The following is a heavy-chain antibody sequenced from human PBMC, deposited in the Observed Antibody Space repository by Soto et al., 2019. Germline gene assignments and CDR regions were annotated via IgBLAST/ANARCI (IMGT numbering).Heavy chain of an antibody. CDR2: ISYDGSNK. CDR1: GFTFSSYA. CDR3: ARGEKGRGFDI. Sequence: QVQLVESGGGVVQPGRSLRLSCAASGFTFSSYAMHWVRQAPGKGLEWVAVISYDGSNKYYADSVKGRFTISRDNSKNTLQLEMNSLRAEDTVEYYCARGEKGRGFDIWGQGTMVTVSS. V-gene: IGHV3-30-3*01. J-gene: IGHJ3*02.